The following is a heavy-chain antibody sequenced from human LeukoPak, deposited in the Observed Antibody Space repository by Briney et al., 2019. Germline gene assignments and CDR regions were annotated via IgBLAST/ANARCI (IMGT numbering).Heavy chain of an antibody. Sequence: PGGSLRLSCAASGFPFSNAWMSWVRQTPGKGLEWVGRIKSKTDGGTTDYAAPVKGRFTISRDDSKNTLHLQRNSLKIEDTAVYYCTSRGALGYWGQGTLVTVSS. J-gene: IGHJ4*02. D-gene: IGHD3-10*01. V-gene: IGHV3-15*01. CDR1: GFPFSNAW. CDR3: TSRGALGY. CDR2: IKSKTDGGTT.